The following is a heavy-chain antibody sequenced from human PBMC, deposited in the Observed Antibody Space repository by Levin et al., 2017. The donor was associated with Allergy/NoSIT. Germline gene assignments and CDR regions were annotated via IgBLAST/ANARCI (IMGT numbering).Heavy chain of an antibody. J-gene: IGHJ4*02. Sequence: PGESLKISCAASGFTFSSYAMSWVRQAPGKGLEWVSAISGSGGSTYYADSVKGRFTISRDNSKNTLYLQMNSLRAEDTAVYYCAKGKVAYDGGWGQGTLVTVSS. CDR2: ISGSGGST. V-gene: IGHV3-23*01. D-gene: IGHD3-16*01. CDR3: AKGKVAYDGG. CDR1: GFTFSSYA.